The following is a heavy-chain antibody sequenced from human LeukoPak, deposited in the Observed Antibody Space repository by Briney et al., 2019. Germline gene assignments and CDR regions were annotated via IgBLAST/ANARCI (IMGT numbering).Heavy chain of an antibody. D-gene: IGHD1-1*01. V-gene: IGHV1-69*04. CDR2: IIPIHGIA. Sequence: SVKVSCKASGGTFSSYTISWVRQAPGQGLEWMGRIIPIHGIANYAQKFQGRVTITADTSTSTAYMELSSLRSEDTAVYYCARDKGTSPGDYWGQGTLVTVSS. CDR3: ARDKGTSPGDY. CDR1: GGTFSSYT. J-gene: IGHJ4*02.